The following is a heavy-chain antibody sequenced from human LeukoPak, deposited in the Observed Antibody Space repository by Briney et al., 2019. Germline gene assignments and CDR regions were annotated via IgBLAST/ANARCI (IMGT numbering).Heavy chain of an antibody. V-gene: IGHV4-4*07. CDR3: TRDTGTTGEVKFDP. Sequence: SETLSLTCTVSGVSISSYSWSWIRQPAGKGLEWIGGIYTSGSTNYNPSLRSRVTMSLDTSKNQFSLKLSSVTAADTAVYYCTRDTGTTGEVKFDPWGQGTLVTVSS. CDR1: GVSISSYS. D-gene: IGHD4-17*01. J-gene: IGHJ5*02. CDR2: IYTSGST.